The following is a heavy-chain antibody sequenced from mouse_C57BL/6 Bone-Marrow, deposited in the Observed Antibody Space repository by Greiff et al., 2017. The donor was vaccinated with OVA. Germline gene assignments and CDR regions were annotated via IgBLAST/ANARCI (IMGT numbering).Heavy chain of an antibody. D-gene: IGHD2-4*01. J-gene: IGHJ4*01. V-gene: IGHV1-64*01. CDR1: GYTFTSYW. CDR2: IHPNSGST. CDR3: AHYDYGFYAMDY. Sequence: QVQLQPPGAELVKPGASVQLSCKASGYTFTSYWMHWVKQRPGQGLEWIGMIHPNSGSTNYNEKFKSKATLTVDKSSSTAYMQLSSLTSEDSAVYYCAHYDYGFYAMDYWGQGTSVTVSS.